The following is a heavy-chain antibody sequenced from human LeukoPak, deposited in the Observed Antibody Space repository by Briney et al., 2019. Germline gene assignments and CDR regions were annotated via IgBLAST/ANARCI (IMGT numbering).Heavy chain of an antibody. V-gene: IGHV3-66*04. Sequence: GGSLRLPCVVSGFTVSSNYMSWVRQAPGKGLEWVSVIYTAGSTYYADSVKGRFIISRDNSKNTLYLQMNSLRAEDTAVYYCARPFYYDSNGGEGMDVWGQGTTVTVSS. CDR2: IYTAGST. J-gene: IGHJ6*02. CDR1: GFTVSSNY. CDR3: ARPFYYDSNGGEGMDV. D-gene: IGHD3-22*01.